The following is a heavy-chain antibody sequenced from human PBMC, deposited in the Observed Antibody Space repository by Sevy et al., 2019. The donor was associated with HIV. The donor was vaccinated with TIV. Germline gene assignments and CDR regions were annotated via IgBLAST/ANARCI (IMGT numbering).Heavy chain of an antibody. Sequence: GGSLRLSCAASGFTFSSYWMSWVRQAPGKGLEWVANIKQDGSDKYYVDSVKGRFTISRDNAKNSLYLKMNSLRAEDTAVYYCARASIAARPGWFDPWGQGTLVTVSS. V-gene: IGHV3-7*04. CDR3: ARASIAARPGWFDP. CDR1: GFTFSSYW. CDR2: IKQDGSDK. J-gene: IGHJ5*02. D-gene: IGHD6-6*01.